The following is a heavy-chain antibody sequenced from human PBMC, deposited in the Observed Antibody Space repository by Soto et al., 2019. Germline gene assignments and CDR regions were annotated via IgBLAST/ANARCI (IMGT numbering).Heavy chain of an antibody. Sequence: VQLLESGGGLVQPGGSLRLSCAASGFTFSSYAMSWVRRAPGKGLEWVSAISGSARSTKYADSVKGRFTISRDDSKNTLFLQMSSLRAEDTAVYYCAKDVHYDIVTGIEYFHHWAQGTLVTVSS. CDR1: GFTFSSYA. CDR2: ISGSARST. CDR3: AKDVHYDIVTGIEYFHH. V-gene: IGHV3-23*01. J-gene: IGHJ1*01. D-gene: IGHD3-9*01.